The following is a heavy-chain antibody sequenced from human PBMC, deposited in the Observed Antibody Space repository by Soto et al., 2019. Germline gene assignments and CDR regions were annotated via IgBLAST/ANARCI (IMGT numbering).Heavy chain of an antibody. Sequence: SVKVSCKASGYTFSSYAISWVRQAPGQGLEWMGGIIPIFGTANYAQKFQGRVTITADESTSTAYMELSSLRSEDTAVYYCARAQSSTSGCLDYWGQGTLVTVSS. D-gene: IGHD6-19*01. CDR1: GYTFSSYA. CDR3: ARAQSSTSGCLDY. CDR2: IIPIFGTA. J-gene: IGHJ4*02. V-gene: IGHV1-69*13.